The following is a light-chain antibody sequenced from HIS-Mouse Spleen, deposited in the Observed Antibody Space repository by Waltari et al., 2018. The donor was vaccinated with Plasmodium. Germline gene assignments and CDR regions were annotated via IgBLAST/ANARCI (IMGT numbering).Light chain of an antibody. Sequence: QSVLTQPPSASGTPGQRVTISCSGSSSNIGSNYVYWYQQSPGTAPKLLIYRNNQRPSGVPDRFAGSNSGTSASLAISGLRSEDEADYYCAAWDDSLSGWVFGGGTKLTVL. CDR2: RNN. CDR1: SSNIGSNY. V-gene: IGLV1-47*01. CDR3: AAWDDSLSGWV. J-gene: IGLJ3*02.